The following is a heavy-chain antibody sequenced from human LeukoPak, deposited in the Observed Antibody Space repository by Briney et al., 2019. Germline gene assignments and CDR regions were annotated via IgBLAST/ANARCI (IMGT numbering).Heavy chain of an antibody. CDR1: GGSISSSSYY. CDR2: IYYSGST. J-gene: IGHJ4*02. V-gene: IGHV4-39*01. Sequence: SETLSLTCTVSGGSISSSSYYWGWIRQPPGKGLEWIGSIYYSGSTYYNPSLKSRVTISVDTSKNQFSLKLSSVTAADTAVYYCARYNYDSSGYSGNFDYWGQGTLVTVSS. D-gene: IGHD3-22*01. CDR3: ARYNYDSSGYSGNFDY.